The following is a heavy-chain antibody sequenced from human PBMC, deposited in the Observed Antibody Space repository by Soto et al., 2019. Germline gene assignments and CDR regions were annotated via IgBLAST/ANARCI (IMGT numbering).Heavy chain of an antibody. CDR3: ARHLMIVPGTRVFDY. CDR2: IYYSGST. CDR1: GGSIRSYY. D-gene: IGHD6-19*01. V-gene: IGHV4-59*01. J-gene: IGHJ4*02. Sequence: SETLSLTCDVSGGSIRSYYWSWIRQPPGKGLEWIGYIYYSGSTNYNPSLRSRVTISVATSQNQFSLRLTSVTAADTAVYYCARHLMIVPGTRVFDYWGQGALVTVSS.